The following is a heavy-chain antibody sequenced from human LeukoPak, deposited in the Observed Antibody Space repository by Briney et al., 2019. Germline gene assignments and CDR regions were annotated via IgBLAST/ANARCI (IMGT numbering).Heavy chain of an antibody. CDR1: GFTFSNYA. J-gene: IGHJ4*02. V-gene: IGHV3-30*04. Sequence: GRSLRLSCAASGFTFSNYAIHWVRQAPGKGLEWVAVISYDGSNKYYADSVKGRFTISRDSSKNTLYLQMNSLRAEDTAVYYCAKGGTSVTRYVDDWGQGTLVTVSS. CDR2: ISYDGSNK. D-gene: IGHD4-17*01. CDR3: AKGGTSVTRYVDD.